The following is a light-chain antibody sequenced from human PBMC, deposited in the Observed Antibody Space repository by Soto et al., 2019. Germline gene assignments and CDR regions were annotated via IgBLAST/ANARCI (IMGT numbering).Light chain of an antibody. CDR3: CSYAGSSTWV. CDR1: SSDVGGYYY. CDR2: EVS. V-gene: IGLV2-11*01. Sequence: QLVLTQPRSMSGSPGHSVTISCTGSSSDVGGYYYVAWYQQHPGRAPELIISEVSKRPSGVPDRFSGSKSGNTASLTISGLQAEDEADYYCCSYAGSSTWVFGGGTQLTVL. J-gene: IGLJ3*02.